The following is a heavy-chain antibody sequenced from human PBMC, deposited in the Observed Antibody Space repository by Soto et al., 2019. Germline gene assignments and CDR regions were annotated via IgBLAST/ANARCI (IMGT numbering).Heavy chain of an antibody. V-gene: IGHV4-34*01. Sequence: QVQLQQWGAGLLKPSETLSLTCAVYGGSFSGYYWSWIRQPPGQGLEWIGEINHSGSTNYNPSLKSRVTISLDTSKNQFSLKLSSVTAVDTAVYYCARFQLRLYWFDPWGQGTLVTVSS. CDR2: INHSGST. J-gene: IGHJ5*02. D-gene: IGHD6-25*01. CDR1: GGSFSGYY. CDR3: ARFQLRLYWFDP.